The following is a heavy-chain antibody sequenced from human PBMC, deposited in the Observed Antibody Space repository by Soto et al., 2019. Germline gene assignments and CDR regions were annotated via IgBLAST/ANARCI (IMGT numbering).Heavy chain of an antibody. J-gene: IGHJ6*03. CDR3: ESMGKDFGYDDYYYYMDV. Sequence: ASVKVSCKASGYTFTSYAMHWVRQAPGQRLEWMGWINAGNGNTKYSQKFQGRVTITRDTSASTAYMELSSLRSEDTAVYYCESMGKDFGYDDYYYYMDVWGKGTTVTVSS. D-gene: IGHD5-12*01. V-gene: IGHV1-3*01. CDR2: INAGNGNT. CDR1: GYTFTSYA.